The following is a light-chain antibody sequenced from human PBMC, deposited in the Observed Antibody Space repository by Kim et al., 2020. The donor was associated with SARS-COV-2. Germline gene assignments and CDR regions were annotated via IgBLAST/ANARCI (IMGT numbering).Light chain of an antibody. CDR2: GAS. CDR1: QSITDY. J-gene: IGKJ2*01. V-gene: IGKV1-9*01. Sequence: LAAAVGDRVTITCRACQSITDYLAWYQQESGKAPKLLIFGASILQRGVPSRFNASRSGTEFTLTINSLQPEDFATYYCQQLNSYPLFGQGTKLEI. CDR3: QQLNSYPL.